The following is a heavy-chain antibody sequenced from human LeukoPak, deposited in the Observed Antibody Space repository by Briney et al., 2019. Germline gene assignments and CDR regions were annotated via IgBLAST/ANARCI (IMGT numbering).Heavy chain of an antibody. V-gene: IGHV3-11*01. CDR1: GFTVSSNY. J-gene: IGHJ5*01. CDR2: ISSSGSTT. D-gene: IGHD3-22*01. CDR3: ARKTSSGPFDS. Sequence: PGGSLRLSCAASGFTVSSNYMSWIRQAPGKGLEWVSYISSSGSTTYYADSVKGRFTISRDNAKNSLYLQMNSLRAEDTAVYYCARKTSSGPFDSWGQGTVVSVSS.